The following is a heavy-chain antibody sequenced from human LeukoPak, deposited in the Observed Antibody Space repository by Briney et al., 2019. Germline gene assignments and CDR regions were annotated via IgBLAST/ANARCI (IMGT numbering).Heavy chain of an antibody. CDR1: GDSFTRYY. CDR3: ASQMSGTSVST. Sequence: SETLSLTCTVSGDSFTRYYWSWIRQPPGRALKWIAYILYSGGTSYNPSLSSRVTISLDPSKNQVSLKLNSVTTEDTAVYYCASQMSGTSVSTWGQGTLVTVSS. D-gene: IGHD2-2*01. V-gene: IGHV4-59*08. J-gene: IGHJ5*02. CDR2: ILYSGGT.